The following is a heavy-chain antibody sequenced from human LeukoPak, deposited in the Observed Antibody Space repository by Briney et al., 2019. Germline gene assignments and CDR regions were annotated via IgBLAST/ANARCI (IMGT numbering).Heavy chain of an antibody. CDR2: INPNSGGT. V-gene: IGHV1-2*02. D-gene: IGHD3-22*01. Sequence: GASVKVSFKASGYTFTGYYMHWVRQAPGQGLEWMGWINPNSGGTNYAQKFQGRVTMTRDTSISTAYMELSRLRSDDTAVYYCARARGYDSSGYYFDYWGQGTLVTVSS. CDR1: GYTFTGYY. J-gene: IGHJ4*02. CDR3: ARARGYDSSGYYFDY.